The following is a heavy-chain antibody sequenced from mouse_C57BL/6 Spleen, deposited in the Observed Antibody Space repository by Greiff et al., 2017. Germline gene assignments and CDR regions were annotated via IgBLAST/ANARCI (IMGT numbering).Heavy chain of an antibody. V-gene: IGHV8-12*01. CDR1: GFSLSTSGMG. CDR3: ARSEDYYGSRSFDY. CDR2: IYWDDDK. D-gene: IGHD1-1*01. J-gene: IGHJ2*01. Sequence: QVTLKVSGPGLLQSSQTLSLTCSFSGFSLSTSGMGVSWIRQPSGKGLEWLAHIYWDDDKRSNPSLKRRLTLSKATSRNQIFLKITHVDTADTATYYCARSEDYYGSRSFDYWGQGTTLTVSS.